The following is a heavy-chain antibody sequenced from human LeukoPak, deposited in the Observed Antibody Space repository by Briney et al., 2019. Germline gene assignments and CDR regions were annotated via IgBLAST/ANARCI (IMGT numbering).Heavy chain of an antibody. J-gene: IGHJ4*02. CDR3: AKDPDCTSGVCYTFFDY. CDR2: ISGSGGST. CDR1: RFTFSNYA. Sequence: GGSLRLSCATSRFTFSNYAMSWVRQAPGKGLEWVSAISGSGGSTYYADSVKGRFTISRDNSKTTLFLHMNGLRAEDTAVYYCAKDPDCTSGVCYTFFDYWGQGTLVTVSS. V-gene: IGHV3-23*01. D-gene: IGHD2-8*01.